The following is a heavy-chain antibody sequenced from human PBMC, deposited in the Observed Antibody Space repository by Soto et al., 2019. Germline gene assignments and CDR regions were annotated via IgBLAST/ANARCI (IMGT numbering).Heavy chain of an antibody. CDR2: ISYDGSNK. V-gene: IGHV3-30*18. D-gene: IGHD3-10*01. J-gene: IGHJ2*01. CDR3: AKSELYWYFDL. CDR1: GFTFSSYG. Sequence: VQLVESGGGVVQPGRSLRLSCAASGFTFSSYGMHWVRQAPGKGLEWVAVISYDGSNKYYADSVKGRFTISRDNSKNTLYLQMNSLRAEDTAVYYCAKSELYWYFDLWGRGTLVTVSS.